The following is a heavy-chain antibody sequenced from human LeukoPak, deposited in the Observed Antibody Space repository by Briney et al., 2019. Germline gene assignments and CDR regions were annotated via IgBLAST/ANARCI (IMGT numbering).Heavy chain of an antibody. V-gene: IGHV4-59*01. CDR3: ARDLGGSDIVVVPARGAFDI. CDR2: IYYSGST. J-gene: IGHJ3*02. D-gene: IGHD2-2*01. CDR1: GGSISSYY. Sequence: SETLSLTCTVSGGSISSYYWSWIRQPPGKGLEWIGYIYYSGSTNYNPSLKSRVTISVDTSKNQFSLKLSSVTAADTAVYYCARDLGGSDIVVVPARGAFDIWGQGTMVTVSS.